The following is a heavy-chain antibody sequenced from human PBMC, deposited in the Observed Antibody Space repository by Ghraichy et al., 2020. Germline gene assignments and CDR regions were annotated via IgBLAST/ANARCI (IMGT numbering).Heavy chain of an antibody. CDR3: ARFTAAAVYGRFYFDY. Sequence: SQTLSLTCAVYGGSFSGYYWSWIRQPPGKGLEWIGEINHSGSTNYNPSLKSRVTISVDTSKNQFSLKLSSVTAADTAVYYCARFTAAAVYGRFYFDYWGQGTLVTVSS. V-gene: IGHV4-34*01. CDR2: INHSGST. J-gene: IGHJ4*02. CDR1: GGSFSGYY. D-gene: IGHD6-13*01.